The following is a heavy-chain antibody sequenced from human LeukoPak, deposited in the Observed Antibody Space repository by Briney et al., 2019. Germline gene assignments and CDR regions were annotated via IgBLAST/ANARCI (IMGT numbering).Heavy chain of an antibody. CDR1: GFTFSSYG. Sequence: PGRSLRLSCAASGFTFSSYGRHWVRQAPGKGLEWVAVIWYDGSNKYYADSVKGRFTISRDNSKNTLYLQMNRLRAEDTAVYYCARASSSWYNYFDYWGQGALVTVSS. V-gene: IGHV3-33*01. D-gene: IGHD6-13*01. CDR3: ARASSSWYNYFDY. J-gene: IGHJ4*02. CDR2: IWYDGSNK.